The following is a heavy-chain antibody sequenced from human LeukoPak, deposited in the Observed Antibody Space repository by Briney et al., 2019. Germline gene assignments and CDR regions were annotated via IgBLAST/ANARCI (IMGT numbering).Heavy chain of an antibody. Sequence: GGALRLSCAASGCTFDDYAMHWVRQAPGKGLEWVSGISWNSGSIGYADSVKGRFTISRDNAKNSLYLQMNSLRAEDTALYYCAKSRLNGQDFDYWGQGTLVTVSS. CDR1: GCTFDDYA. J-gene: IGHJ4*02. D-gene: IGHD1-1*01. CDR2: ISWNSGSI. V-gene: IGHV3-9*01. CDR3: AKSRLNGQDFDY.